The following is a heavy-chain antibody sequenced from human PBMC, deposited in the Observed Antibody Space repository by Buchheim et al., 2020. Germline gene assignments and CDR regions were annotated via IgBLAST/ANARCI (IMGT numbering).Heavy chain of an antibody. D-gene: IGHD2-2*02. J-gene: IGHJ1*01. CDR1: GFAFSTYS. CDR3: VSYCSSTSCYIRPEYFQH. V-gene: IGHV3-48*02. CDR2: ISSSSSTI. Sequence: EVQLVESGGGLVQPGGSLRLSCAASGFAFSTYSMNWVRQAPGKGLEWVSYISSSSSTIYYADSVKGRFTISKDNATNSLYLQMNSLRDEDTAVYYCVSYCSSTSCYIRPEYFQHWGQGTL.